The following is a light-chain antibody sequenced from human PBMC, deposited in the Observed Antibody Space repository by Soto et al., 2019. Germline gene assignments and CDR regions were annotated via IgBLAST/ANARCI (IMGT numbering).Light chain of an antibody. CDR2: GAS. J-gene: IGKJ2*01. CDR3: QQYGSSPMYT. V-gene: IGKV3-20*01. Sequence: EIVLTQSPGTLSLSPGERATLSCRASQSVSSSYLAWYQQKPVQAPRLLIYGASSRATCIPDRFSGSGSGTDFTLTLSRLEPEDFEVYYCQQYGSSPMYTFGQGTKLEIK. CDR1: QSVSSSY.